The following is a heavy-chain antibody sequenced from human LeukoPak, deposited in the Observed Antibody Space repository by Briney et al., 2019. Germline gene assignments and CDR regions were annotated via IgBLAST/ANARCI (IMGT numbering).Heavy chain of an antibody. CDR3: ATGPYAAFEM. J-gene: IGHJ3*02. CDR1: GFTFTKFW. CDR2: VKGDGIST. V-gene: IGHV3-74*01. Sequence: PGGSLRLSCAASGFTFTKFWMHWVRQAPGRGPVWVSRVKGDGISTLYADSVKGRFTISRDNAKNTLYLQINSLRADDTALYYCATGPYAAFEMWGQGTMVTVSS. D-gene: IGHD2-2*01.